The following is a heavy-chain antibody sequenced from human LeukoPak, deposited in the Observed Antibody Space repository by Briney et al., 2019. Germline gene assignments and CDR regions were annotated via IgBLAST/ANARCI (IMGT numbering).Heavy chain of an antibody. V-gene: IGHV3-73*01. CDR2: IRSKGNNYAT. CDR1: DFSFNDSA. Sequence: GGSLRLSCATFDFSFNDSAMHWVRQASGKGLEWIGRIRSKGNNYATAYAESVKGRFVISRDDSKNTAYLQMNSLRAEDTAIYYSAKADRADVPSKVDYWGQGTLVTVSS. D-gene: IGHD3-10*01. J-gene: IGHJ4*02. CDR3: AKADRADVPSKVDY.